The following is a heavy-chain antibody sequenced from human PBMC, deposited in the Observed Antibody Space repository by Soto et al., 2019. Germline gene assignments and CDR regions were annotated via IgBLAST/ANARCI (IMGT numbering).Heavy chain of an antibody. D-gene: IGHD2-21*01. CDR2: INYSGGGT. CDR1: GFTSNIDA. J-gene: IGHJ4*02. V-gene: IGHV3-23*01. CDR3: AEGGGKSITGWWWAPGH. Sequence: GGSLILSCAASGFTSNIDAVSWVRQAPGKGLEWVSVINYSGGGTYYADSLEGRFVISRDRSKNTVYLQMHSLRAEDTAVYFCAEGGGKSITGWWWAPGHWGQGTMVTVSS.